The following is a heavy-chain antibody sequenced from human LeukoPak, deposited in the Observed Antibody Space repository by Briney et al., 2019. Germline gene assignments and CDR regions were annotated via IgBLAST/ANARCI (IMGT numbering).Heavy chain of an antibody. J-gene: IGHJ4*02. CDR3: AKDGYSRGSGFDY. CDR1: AFTFTNYA. V-gene: IGHV3-23*01. CDR2: ISDSGAYT. Sequence: GGSLRLSCPASAFTFTNYAMSWVRQAPGKGLEWVSGISDSGAYTYYSDSVKGRFTISRDNSKNTLYVQMNSLRAEDTAIYYCAKDGYSRGSGFDYWGQGTLVTVSS. D-gene: IGHD6-13*01.